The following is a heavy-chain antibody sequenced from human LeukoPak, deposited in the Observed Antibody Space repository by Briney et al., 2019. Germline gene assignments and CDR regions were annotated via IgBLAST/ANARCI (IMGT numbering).Heavy chain of an antibody. CDR2: INPSDGST. J-gene: IGHJ4*02. Sequence: ASVKVSCKASGYTFTSYWIQWVRQAPGQGLEWMGLINPSDGSTAYAHRFQSRVTMTRDTSTSTVYMDLSSLRSEDTAVYYCAKAPRNSSTMLDYWGQGTLVTVSS. D-gene: IGHD6-13*01. V-gene: IGHV1-46*01. CDR3: AKAPRNSSTMLDY. CDR1: GYTFTSYW.